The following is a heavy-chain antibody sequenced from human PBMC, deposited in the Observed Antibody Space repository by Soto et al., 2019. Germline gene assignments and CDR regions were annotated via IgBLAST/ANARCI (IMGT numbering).Heavy chain of an antibody. CDR3: ARLYCSGGSCYSTGRWFEP. Sequence: QLQLQESGPGLGKPSEPLSLTCTVYGGSISSSSYYWCWIRQPPGKGLELIGSIYYSGSTYYNPSIKRRVTISVDTSKIQFSLKLSPVTAAYTAVYYCARLYCSGGSCYSTGRWFEPWGQGTLVTVSS. D-gene: IGHD2-15*01. J-gene: IGHJ5*02. CDR2: IYYSGST. V-gene: IGHV4-39*01. CDR1: GGSISSSSYY.